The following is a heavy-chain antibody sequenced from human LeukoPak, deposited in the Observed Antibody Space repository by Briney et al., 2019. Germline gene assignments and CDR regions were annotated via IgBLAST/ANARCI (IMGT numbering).Heavy chain of an antibody. CDR3: ARILDSAWGELGY. J-gene: IGHJ4*02. V-gene: IGHV3-30*02. Sequence: GGSLTLSCAVSGFTFRRYWMTWVRQAPGKGLEWVAFIRSDGSNKYYADSVKGRFTTSRDNSKNTLYLQMNSLRAEDTAVYYCARILDSAWGELGYWGQGTLVTVSS. CDR2: IRSDGSNK. D-gene: IGHD6-19*01. CDR1: GFTFRRYW.